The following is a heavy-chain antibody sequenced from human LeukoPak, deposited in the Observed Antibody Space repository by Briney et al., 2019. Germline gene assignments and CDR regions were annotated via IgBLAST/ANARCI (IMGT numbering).Heavy chain of an antibody. V-gene: IGHV3-53*01. D-gene: IGHD6-19*01. CDR3: ARGIRGWYYFDY. Sequence: GGSLRLSCAASGFTVSSNYMSWVRQAPGKGLEWVSVIYSGGSTYYADSVKGRFTISRDNSKNTLYLQMNSLRAEDTAVYYCARGIRGWYYFDYWGQGTLVTVSS. CDR2: IYSGGST. J-gene: IGHJ4*02. CDR1: GFTVSSNY.